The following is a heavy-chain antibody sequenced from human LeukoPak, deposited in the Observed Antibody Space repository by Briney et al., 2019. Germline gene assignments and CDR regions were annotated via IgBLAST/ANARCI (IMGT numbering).Heavy chain of an antibody. D-gene: IGHD3-10*01. J-gene: IGHJ4*02. CDR3: ARGLRYYGSGSFFDY. V-gene: IGHV1-18*01. Sequence: ASVKVSCKASGYTFTSYGISWVRQAPGQGLEWMGWIRAYNGNTNYAQKLQGRVTMTTDTSTSTAYMELRSLRSDDTALYYCARGLRYYGSGSFFDYWGQGTLVTVSS. CDR2: IRAYNGNT. CDR1: GYTFTSYG.